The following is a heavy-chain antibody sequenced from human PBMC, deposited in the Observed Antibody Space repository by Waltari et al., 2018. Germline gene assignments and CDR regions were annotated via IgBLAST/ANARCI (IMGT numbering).Heavy chain of an antibody. J-gene: IGHJ6*03. CDR3: ARDLGSIDKRKNPYYYMDV. D-gene: IGHD2-2*01. V-gene: IGHV3-21*06. CDR2: FSRTGKT. CDR1: GFTFASYS. Sequence: EVQLVESGGGLVTPGGSLRLSCAASGFTFASYSMNWVRQGPGKGRDGASSFSRTGKTNDADSVKCRFTMSRDKAKNSLYLEMNSLRAEDTAVYYCARDLGSIDKRKNPYYYMDVWGEGTTVTVSS.